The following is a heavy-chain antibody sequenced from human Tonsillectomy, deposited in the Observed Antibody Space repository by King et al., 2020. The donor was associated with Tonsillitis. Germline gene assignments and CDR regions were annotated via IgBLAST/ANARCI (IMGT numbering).Heavy chain of an antibody. CDR1: GGSFSGDDYY. V-gene: IGHV4-31*03. D-gene: IGHD2-15*01. CDR2: SYDSAHT. Sequence: VQLQESGPGLVKPSQTLSLSCTVSGGSFSGDDYYWSWIRQPPGQGLEWIGDSYDSAHTYYNPSLKSRLSITVDTSKNQFSLKLSSVTAADTAVYYCGRYEGGVFDLWGQGTLVTVSS. J-gene: IGHJ5*02. CDR3: GRYEGGVFDL.